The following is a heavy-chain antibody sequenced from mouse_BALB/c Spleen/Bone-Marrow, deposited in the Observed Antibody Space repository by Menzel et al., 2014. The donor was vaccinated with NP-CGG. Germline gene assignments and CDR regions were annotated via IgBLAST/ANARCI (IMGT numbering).Heavy chain of an antibody. J-gene: IGHJ4*01. CDR3: ARDGYYVFYAMDY. CDR1: GFTFSSYG. CDR2: INRNGGST. D-gene: IGHD2-3*01. V-gene: IGHV5-6-3*01. Sequence: EVKVVESGGGLVQPGGSLKLSCAASGFTFSSYGMSWVRQTPDKRLELVATINRNGGSTYYPDSVKGRFTISRDNAKNTLYLQMSRLKAEDTAMYYCARDGYYVFYAMDYWGQGTSVTVSS.